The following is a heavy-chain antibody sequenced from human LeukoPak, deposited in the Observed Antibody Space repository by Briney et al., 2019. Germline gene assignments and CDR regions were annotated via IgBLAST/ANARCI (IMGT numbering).Heavy chain of an antibody. CDR3: TRDLMDYDVSTGLHHYYMDV. D-gene: IGHD3-9*01. CDR1: GFTFDDYA. Sequence: GRSLRLSCAASGFTFDDYAMHWVRQAPGKGLEWVSGISWNSGSIGYADSVKGRFTISRDNAKTSLYLQMNSLRAEDTAVYYCTRDLMDYDVSTGLHHYYMDVWGQGTTVTGSS. J-gene: IGHJ6*02. V-gene: IGHV3-9*01. CDR2: ISWNSGSI.